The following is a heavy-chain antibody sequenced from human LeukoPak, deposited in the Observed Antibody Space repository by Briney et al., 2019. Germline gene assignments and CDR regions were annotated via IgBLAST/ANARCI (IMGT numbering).Heavy chain of an antibody. CDR2: INKDGSEK. J-gene: IGHJ4*02. Sequence: GGSLRLSCAASGFTFNNYWMTWVRQAPGKGLEWVANINKDGSEKYYVDSVRGRFTISRDSAKNSLYLQMDSLRAGDTALYYCARLFAYGSGAEAFDYWGQGTLVTVSS. D-gene: IGHD3-10*01. CDR1: GFTFNNYW. CDR3: ARLFAYGSGAEAFDY. V-gene: IGHV3-7*01.